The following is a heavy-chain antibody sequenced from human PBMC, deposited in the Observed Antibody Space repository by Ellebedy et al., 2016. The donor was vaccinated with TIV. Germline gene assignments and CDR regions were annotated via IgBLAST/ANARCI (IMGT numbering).Heavy chain of an antibody. V-gene: IGHV3-7*01. CDR1: GFNFRSYW. CDR3: ARRASYGDYAVQVNPWFDP. Sequence: ETLSLTCAASGFNFRSYWMTWVRQAPGKGLEWVAKIRQEGDEIYYVESVKGRFTISRDNAKNSLFLQMNSLRVEDPAVYYCARRASYGDYAVQVNPWFDPWGQGTLVTVSS. CDR2: IRQEGDEI. J-gene: IGHJ5*02. D-gene: IGHD4-17*01.